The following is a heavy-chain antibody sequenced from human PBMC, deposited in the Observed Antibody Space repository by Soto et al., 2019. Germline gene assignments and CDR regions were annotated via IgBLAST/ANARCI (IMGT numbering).Heavy chain of an antibody. CDR2: IAYDGSNK. CDR3: AKGYGLYGMDV. CDR1: GFTFSSYG. D-gene: IGHD5-18*01. Sequence: QVQLVESGGGVVQPGRSLRLSCAASGFTFSSYGMHWVRQAPGKGPEWVAVIAYDGSNKYYADSVKGRFTISRDNSKNTLYLQMNSLRAEDTAVYYCAKGYGLYGMDVWGQGTTVTVSS. J-gene: IGHJ6*02. V-gene: IGHV3-30*18.